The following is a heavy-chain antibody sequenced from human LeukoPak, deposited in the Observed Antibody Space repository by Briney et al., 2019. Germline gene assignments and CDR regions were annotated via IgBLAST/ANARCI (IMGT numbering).Heavy chain of an antibody. CDR2: ISYDGSNE. CDR1: GFTLSSYA. J-gene: IGHJ4*02. Sequence: GRSLRLSCAASGFTLSSYAMHWVRQAPGKGLEWVAVISYDGSNEYYADSVKGRFTISRDNSKNTLYLQMNSLRAEDTAVYYCARGRRLVTHRNVYLDYWGQGTLVTVSS. D-gene: IGHD4-17*01. V-gene: IGHV3-30*04. CDR3: ARGRRLVTHRNVYLDY.